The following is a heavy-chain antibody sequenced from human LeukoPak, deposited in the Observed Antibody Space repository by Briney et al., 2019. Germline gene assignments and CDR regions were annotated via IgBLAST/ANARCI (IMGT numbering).Heavy chain of an antibody. J-gene: IGHJ4*02. CDR3: AKDLRGYSYGFY. D-gene: IGHD5-18*01. CDR2: ISGSGGSI. V-gene: IGHV3-23*01. CDR1: GFTFSSYA. Sequence: GGSLRLSCAASGFTFSSYAMSWVRQAPGKGLEWVSAISGSGGSIYYADSVKGRFTISRDNSKNTLYLQMNSLRAEDTAVYYCAKDLRGYSYGFYWGQGTLVTVSS.